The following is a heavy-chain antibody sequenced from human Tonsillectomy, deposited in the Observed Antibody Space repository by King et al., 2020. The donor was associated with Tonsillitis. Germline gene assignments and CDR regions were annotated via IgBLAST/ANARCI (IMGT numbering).Heavy chain of an antibody. CDR3: ARMGQGRVGPSTSIYLH. Sequence: VQLQESGPGLVRPSETLSLTCSVSDYSISSGYYWAWIRQPPKKGLEWIGTIHHSGNTYYQPSLKSRVTISVDTSKNQFSLNLSSVTAADTAVYYCARMGQGRVGPSTSIYLHGGQGTLVTVSS. V-gene: IGHV4-38-2*01. CDR1: DYSISSGYY. CDR2: IHHSGNT. J-gene: IGHJ4*02. D-gene: IGHD2-21*01.